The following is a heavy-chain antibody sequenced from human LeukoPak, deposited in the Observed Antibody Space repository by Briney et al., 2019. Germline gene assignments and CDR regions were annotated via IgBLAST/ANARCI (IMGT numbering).Heavy chain of an antibody. Sequence: SETLSLTCTVSGYSISSGYYWGWIRQPPGKGLEWIGSIYHSGSTYYNPSLKSRVTISVDTSKNQFSLKLSSVTAADTAVYYCARVSERRYSSFDYWGQGTLVTVSS. V-gene: IGHV4-38-2*02. D-gene: IGHD5-18*01. CDR3: ARVSERRYSSFDY. CDR2: IYHSGST. J-gene: IGHJ4*02. CDR1: GYSISSGYY.